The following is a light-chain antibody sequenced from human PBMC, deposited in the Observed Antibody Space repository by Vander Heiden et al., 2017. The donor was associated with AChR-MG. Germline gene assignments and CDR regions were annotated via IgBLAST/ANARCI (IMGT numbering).Light chain of an antibody. CDR3: QQSNSTPLT. CDR2: AAF. CDR1: QGISNY. J-gene: IGKJ1*01. Sequence: TQMTPSPSSLSASVGDRVTITCRASQGISNYLGWYQQKPGKAPELLIYAAFSLQSGVPSRFSGSGLGTDFTLTISRLQPEDFATYYCQQSNSTPLTFGQGTKVEIK. V-gene: IGKV1-39*01.